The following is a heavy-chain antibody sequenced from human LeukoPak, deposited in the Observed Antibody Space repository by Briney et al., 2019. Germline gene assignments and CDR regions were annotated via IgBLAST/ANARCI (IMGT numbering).Heavy chain of an antibody. Sequence: PGGSLRLSCAASGFTFSSYGMHWVRQAPGKGLEWVAFIRYDGSNKYYADSVKGRFTISRDNSKNTLYLQMNSLRAEDTAVYYCAKDRGTTVTDYCYYYMDVWGKGTTVTVSS. CDR3: AKDRGTTVTDYCYYYMDV. V-gene: IGHV3-30*02. CDR2: IRYDGSNK. D-gene: IGHD4-11*01. CDR1: GFTFSSYG. J-gene: IGHJ6*03.